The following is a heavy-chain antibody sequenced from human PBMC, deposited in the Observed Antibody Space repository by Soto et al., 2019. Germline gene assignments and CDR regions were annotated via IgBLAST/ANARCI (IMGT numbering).Heavy chain of an antibody. J-gene: IGHJ3*02. Sequence: ASVKVSCKTSGYTFSNYMSWVRQAPGKGLEWVSVIYSRGNTYYADSVKGRFTISRDNSKNTLYLQMNSLRAEDTAVYYCATRLDPIREDALDIWGQGTMVTVSS. CDR3: ATRLDPIREDALDI. CDR2: IYSRGNT. V-gene: IGHV3-53*01. D-gene: IGHD4-17*01. CDR1: GYTFSNY.